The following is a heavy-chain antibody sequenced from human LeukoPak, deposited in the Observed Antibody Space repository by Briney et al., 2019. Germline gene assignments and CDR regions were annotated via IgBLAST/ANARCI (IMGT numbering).Heavy chain of an antibody. J-gene: IGHJ4*02. CDR1: GFTFSSYE. CDR3: ARSRTLGY. Sequence: GGSLRLSCAASGFTFSSYEMNWVRQAPGKGLEWVSYISSGGSAIYYADSVKGRFTISRDNAKNSLYLQMNSLRAEDTAVYYCARSRTLGYWGQGTLVTVSS. V-gene: IGHV3-48*03. CDR2: ISSGGSAI. D-gene: IGHD1-7*01.